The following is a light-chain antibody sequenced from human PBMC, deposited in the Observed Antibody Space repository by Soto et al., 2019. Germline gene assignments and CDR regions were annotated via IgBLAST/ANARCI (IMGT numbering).Light chain of an antibody. CDR1: QSVSSSY. Sequence: EIVLTQSPGTLSLSPGERATLSCRASQSVSSSYLAWYQQKPGQAPRLLIYGASSTATVIPDRFSGSGSGADFTLTISRLQPEDCALYYCQQYGSSRLTFGGGTKVEIK. CDR3: QQYGSSRLT. CDR2: GAS. J-gene: IGKJ4*01. V-gene: IGKV3-20*01.